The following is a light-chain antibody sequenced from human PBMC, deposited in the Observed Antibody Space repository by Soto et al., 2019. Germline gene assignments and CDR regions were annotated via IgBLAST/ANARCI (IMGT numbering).Light chain of an antibody. J-gene: IGKJ1*01. CDR2: AAS. CDR3: QQSYSTPRT. CDR1: QSISSY. V-gene: IGKV1-39*01. Sequence: DIQMTQSPSSLSASVGDRVTITCRASQSISSYLNWYQQKPGKAPKLLIYAASSLQSGVPSRFSGSGSGTDXXXXXXXXQPEDFATYYCQQSYSTPRTFGQGTKVEIK.